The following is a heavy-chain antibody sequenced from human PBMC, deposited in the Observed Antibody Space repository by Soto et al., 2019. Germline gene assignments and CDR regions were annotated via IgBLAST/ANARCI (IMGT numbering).Heavy chain of an antibody. V-gene: IGHV3-7*01. CDR3: AKRRYCPSTTCFDY. CDR2: IDHYGSEK. CDR1: GFTFNTYW. Sequence: GGSLRLSCAASGFTFNTYWMSWVRQAPGKGLEWVATIDHYGSEKHYVDSLKGRFTISRDNSRNTLYLQMSSLRAEDTAVYYCAKRRYCPSTTCFDYWGQGTLVTVSS. D-gene: IGHD2-2*01. J-gene: IGHJ4*01.